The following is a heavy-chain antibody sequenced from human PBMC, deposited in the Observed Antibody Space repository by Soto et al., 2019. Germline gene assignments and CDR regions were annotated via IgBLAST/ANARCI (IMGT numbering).Heavy chain of an antibody. Sequence: QVQLVESGGGLVKPGGSLRLSCAASGFTFSDYYMSWIRQAPGKGLEWVSYIGSSGSTIYYADSVKGRFTISRDNAKNSLYLQMNSLRAEDTAVYYCARDRQYYDSRGSKRWRDYYYYYGMDVWGQGTTVTVSS. CDR1: GFTFSDYY. J-gene: IGHJ6*02. CDR2: IGSSGSTI. V-gene: IGHV3-11*01. D-gene: IGHD3-22*01. CDR3: ARDRQYYDSRGSKRWRDYYYYYGMDV.